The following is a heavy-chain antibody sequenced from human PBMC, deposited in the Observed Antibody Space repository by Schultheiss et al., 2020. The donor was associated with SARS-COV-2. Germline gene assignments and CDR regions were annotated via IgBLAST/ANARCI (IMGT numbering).Heavy chain of an antibody. CDR2: IYTSGGT. CDR1: GGSIRSGTYC. CDR3: ARDSGYCSGGSCMDV. V-gene: IGHV4-61*02. J-gene: IGHJ6*02. D-gene: IGHD2-15*01. Sequence: SETLSLTCTVSGGSIRSGTYCWSWVRQPAGKGLEWIGRIYTSGGTYYNPSLQSRVTIPVDRSKKQFSLRLNSVTAADTAVYYCARDSGYCSGGSCMDVWGQGTTVTVSS.